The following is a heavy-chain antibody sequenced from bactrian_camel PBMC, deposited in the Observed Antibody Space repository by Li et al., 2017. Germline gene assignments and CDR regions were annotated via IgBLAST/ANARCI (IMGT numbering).Heavy chain of an antibody. Sequence: DVQLVESGGGSVQAGGSLRLSCARSTWKYSTYCMGWFRQAPGKEREGVARIATGSGNTYYADSVKGRFTISQDNAKNTVYLQMNSLKPEDTAMYYCAARGPYCYTKLSVRDFTYWGQGTQVTVS. CDR3: AARGPYCYTKLSVRDFTY. J-gene: IGHJ6*01. CDR1: TWKYSTYC. V-gene: IGHV3S40*01. D-gene: IGHD2*01. CDR2: IATGSGNT.